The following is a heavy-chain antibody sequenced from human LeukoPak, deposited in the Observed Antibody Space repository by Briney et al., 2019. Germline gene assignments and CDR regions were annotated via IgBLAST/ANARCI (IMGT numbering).Heavy chain of an antibody. V-gene: IGHV4-30-4*01. D-gene: IGHD3-22*01. Sequence: SETLSLTCTVSGGSVSSGDYYWSWIRQPPGKGLEWIGYIYYSGSTYYNPSLKSRVTISVDTSKNQFSLKLSSVTAADTAVYYCARDERDDRSAWGQGTLVTVSS. CDR2: IYYSGST. J-gene: IGHJ4*02. CDR3: ARDERDDRSA. CDR1: GGSVSSGDYY.